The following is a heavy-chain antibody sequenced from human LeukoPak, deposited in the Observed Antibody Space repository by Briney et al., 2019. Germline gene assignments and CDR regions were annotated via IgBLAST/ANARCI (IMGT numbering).Heavy chain of an antibody. J-gene: IGHJ4*02. CDR2: IWYDGSNK. Sequence: GRSLRLSCAASGFTFSSYGMHWVRQAPGKGLEWVAVIWYDGSNKYYADSVKGRFTISRDNSKNTLYLQMNSLRAEDTAVYYCARGVRYSSSWYLPYWGQGTLVTVPS. CDR1: GFTFSSYG. D-gene: IGHD6-13*01. V-gene: IGHV3-33*01. CDR3: ARGVRYSSSWYLPY.